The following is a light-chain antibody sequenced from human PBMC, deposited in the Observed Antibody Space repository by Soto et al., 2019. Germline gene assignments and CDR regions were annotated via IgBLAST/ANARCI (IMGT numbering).Light chain of an antibody. J-gene: IGLJ1*01. CDR2: YDD. CDR3: AAWDDSLNGYV. Sequence: QSVLTQPQSVSEAPTQRVTISCSGSSSNNGNNAVNWYQQHPGKAPKLLIYYDDLLPSGVSDRFSSSKSGTSASLAISGLHSEDEAHYYCAAWDDSLNGYVFGTGTKLTVL. CDR1: SSNNGNNA. V-gene: IGLV1-36*01.